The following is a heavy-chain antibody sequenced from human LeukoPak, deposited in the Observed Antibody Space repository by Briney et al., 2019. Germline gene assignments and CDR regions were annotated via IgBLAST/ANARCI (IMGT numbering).Heavy chain of an antibody. CDR3: ARDPTSSWETAFDI. CDR2: INWNGGST. D-gene: IGHD1-26*01. J-gene: IGHJ3*02. V-gene: IGHV3-20*04. Sequence: GGSLRLSCAASGFTFDDYGMSWVRQAPGKGLEWVSGINWNGGSTGYADSVKGRFTISRDNAKNSLYLQMNSLRVDDTAVYYCARDPTSSWETAFDIWGQGTMVTVSS. CDR1: GFTFDDYG.